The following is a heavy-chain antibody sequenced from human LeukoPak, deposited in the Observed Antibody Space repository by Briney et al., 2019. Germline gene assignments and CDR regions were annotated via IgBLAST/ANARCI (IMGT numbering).Heavy chain of an antibody. D-gene: IGHD3-22*01. V-gene: IGHV3-23*01. CDR3: ATHYYDSSGPLGS. J-gene: IGHJ5*02. Sequence: GGSLRLSCAASGFSFNNYAMSWVRQAPGKGLEWVSAISASGASTYYAGSVKGRFTISRDNSKNTLYLQMNSLRGEDTAVYYCATHYYDSSGPLGSWGPGTLLTVSS. CDR1: GFSFNNYA. CDR2: ISASGAST.